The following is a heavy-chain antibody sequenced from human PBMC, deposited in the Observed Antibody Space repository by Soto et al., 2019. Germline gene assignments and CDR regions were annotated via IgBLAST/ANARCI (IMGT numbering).Heavy chain of an antibody. CDR3: AVGGGYYYYYGMDV. CDR2: IYYSGST. D-gene: IGHD3-10*01. CDR1: GGSISSSSYY. J-gene: IGHJ6*02. V-gene: IGHV4-39*01. Sequence: SETLSLPCTVSGGSISSSSYYWGWIRQPPGKGLEWIGSIYYSGSTYYNPSLKSRVTISVDTSKNQFSLKLSSVTAADTAVYYCAVGGGYYYYYGMDVWGQGTTVT.